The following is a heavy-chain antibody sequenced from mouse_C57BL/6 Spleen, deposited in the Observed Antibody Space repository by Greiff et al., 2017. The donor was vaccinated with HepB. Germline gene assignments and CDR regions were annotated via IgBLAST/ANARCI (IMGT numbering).Heavy chain of an antibody. D-gene: IGHD1-1*01. V-gene: IGHV1-69*01. CDR2: IDPSDSYT. CDR1: GYTFTSYW. Sequence: QVQLQQPGAELVKPGASVKLSCKASGYTFTSYWMHWVKQRPGQGLEWIGEIDPSDSYTNYNQKFKGKSTLTVDKSSSTAYMQLSSLTSEDSAVYYCARRGSNPFDYWGQGTTLTVSS. J-gene: IGHJ2*01. CDR3: ARRGSNPFDY.